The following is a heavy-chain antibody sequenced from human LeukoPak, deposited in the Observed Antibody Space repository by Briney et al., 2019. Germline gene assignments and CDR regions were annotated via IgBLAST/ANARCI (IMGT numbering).Heavy chain of an antibody. CDR2: ISYDGSNK. Sequence: PGGSLRLSCAASGFTFSSYGMHWVRQAPGKGLEWVAVISYDGSNKYYADSVKGRFTISRDNSENTLYLQMNSLRAEDTAVYYCAKGDTVVGGYDYWGQGTLVTVSS. CDR3: AKGDTVVGGYDY. CDR1: GFTFSSYG. J-gene: IGHJ4*02. D-gene: IGHD2-15*01. V-gene: IGHV3-30*18.